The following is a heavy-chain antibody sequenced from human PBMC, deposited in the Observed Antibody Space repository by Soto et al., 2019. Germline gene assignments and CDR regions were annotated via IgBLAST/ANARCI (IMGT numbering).Heavy chain of an antibody. V-gene: IGHV3-30*18. J-gene: IGHJ4*02. CDR1: GFTFSSYG. Sequence: QVQLVESGGGVVQPGRSLRLSCAASGFTFSSYGMHWVRQAPGKGLEWVAVISYDGSNKYYADSVKGRFTISRDNSKNTLYLQMNSLRAEDTAVYYCAKVYDFVYSSSWYVSWGQGTLVTVSS. CDR2: ISYDGSNK. D-gene: IGHD6-13*01. CDR3: AKVYDFVYSSSWYVS.